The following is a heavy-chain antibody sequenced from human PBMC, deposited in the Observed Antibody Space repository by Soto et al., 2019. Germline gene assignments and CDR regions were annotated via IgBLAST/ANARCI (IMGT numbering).Heavy chain of an antibody. D-gene: IGHD2-2*01. CDR1: GFTFQNFV. V-gene: IGHV3-23*01. CDR3: AKGGTSHIYGIDV. CDR2: IGGTGQYT. J-gene: IGHJ6*02. Sequence: PSGSLRLSCTASGFTFQNFVINWVRQAPGKGLEWVSIIGGTGQYTYYADSVRGRFTFSRDNSENTVYLEMNSLRAEDTAIYFCAKGGTSHIYGIDVWGPGTTVTVSS.